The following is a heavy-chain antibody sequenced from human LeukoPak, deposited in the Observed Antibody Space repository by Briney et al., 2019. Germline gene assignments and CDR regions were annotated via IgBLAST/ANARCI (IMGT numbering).Heavy chain of an antibody. V-gene: IGHV4-34*01. J-gene: IGHJ1*01. CDR2: INHSGST. Sequence: SETLSLTCAVYGGSFSGYYWSWIRQPPGKGLEWIGEINHSGSTNYNPSLKSRVTISVDTSKNQFSLKLSSVTAADTAVYHCARVGRNYDFWSGYYTGYFQHWGQGTLVTVSS. CDR1: GGSFSGYY. D-gene: IGHD3-3*01. CDR3: ARVGRNYDFWSGYYTGYFQH.